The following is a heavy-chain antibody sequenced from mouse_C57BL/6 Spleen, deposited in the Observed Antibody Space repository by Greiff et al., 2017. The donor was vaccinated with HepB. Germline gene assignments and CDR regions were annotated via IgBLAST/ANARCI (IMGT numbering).Heavy chain of an antibody. CDR2: IDPENGDT. J-gene: IGHJ3*01. V-gene: IGHV14-4*01. Sequence: VQLQQSGAELVRPGASVKLSCTASGFNIKDDYMHWVKQRPEQGLEWIGWIDPENGDTEYASKFQGKATITADTSSNTAYLQLSSLTSEDTAVYYGTSYYGNYSWFAYWGQGTLVTVSA. CDR1: GFNIKDDY. CDR3: TSYYGNYSWFAY. D-gene: IGHD2-10*01.